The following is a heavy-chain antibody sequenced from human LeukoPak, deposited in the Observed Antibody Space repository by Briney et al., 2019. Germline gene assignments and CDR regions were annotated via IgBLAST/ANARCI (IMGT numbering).Heavy chain of an antibody. V-gene: IGHV6-1*01. CDR3: ARFLHYYDSSGYYYPPIGFDI. J-gene: IGHJ3*02. CDR1: GDSVSSNSAA. Sequence: SQTLSLTCAISGDSVSSNSAAWHWIRQSPSRGLEWLGRTYYRSKWYNDYAVSVKSRITINPDTSKNQFSLQLNSVTPEDTAVYYCARFLHYYDSSGYYYPPIGFDIWGQGTMVTVSS. D-gene: IGHD3-22*01. CDR2: TYYRSKWYN.